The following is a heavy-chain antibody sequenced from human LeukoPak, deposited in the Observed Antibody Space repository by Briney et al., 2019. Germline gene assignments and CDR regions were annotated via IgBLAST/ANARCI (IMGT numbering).Heavy chain of an antibody. CDR2: IIPIFGTA. V-gene: IGHV1-69*13. CDR1: GGTFSSYA. D-gene: IGHD1-26*01. J-gene: IGHJ6*02. CDR3: ARISLGAIWGYYYGMDV. Sequence: SVKVSCKASGGTFSSYAISWVRQAPGQGLEWMGGIIPIFGTANYAQKFQGRVTITADESTSTAYTELSSLRSEDTAVFYCARISLGAIWGYYYGMDVWGQGTTVTVSS.